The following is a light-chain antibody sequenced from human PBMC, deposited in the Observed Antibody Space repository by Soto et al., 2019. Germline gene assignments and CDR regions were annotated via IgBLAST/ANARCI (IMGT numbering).Light chain of an antibody. CDR1: SSDVGDYNY. CDR2: DVS. CDR3: SSYASSSTLDV. Sequence: QSVLTQPASVSGSPGQSITISCTGTSSDVGDYNYVSWFQQHPGKAPELMIYDVSNRPSGVSNRFSGSKSGTTASLTISGLQAEDEADYYCSSYASSSTLDVFGTGTKLTVL. J-gene: IGLJ1*01. V-gene: IGLV2-14*03.